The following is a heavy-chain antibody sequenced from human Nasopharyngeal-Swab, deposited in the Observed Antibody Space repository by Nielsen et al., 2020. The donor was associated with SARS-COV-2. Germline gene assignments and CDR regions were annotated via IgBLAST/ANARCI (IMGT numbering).Heavy chain of an antibody. J-gene: IGHJ4*02. Sequence: GGSLRLSCAASGFIFSSYGMHWVRQAPGKGLEWVAVIWYDGSNKYYADSVKGRFTISRDNSKNTLYLQMNSLRAEDTAVYYCARDLRCSSTSCYDEAAYWGQGTLVTVSS. D-gene: IGHD2-2*01. CDR1: GFIFSSYG. CDR3: ARDLRCSSTSCYDEAAY. V-gene: IGHV3-33*01. CDR2: IWYDGSNK.